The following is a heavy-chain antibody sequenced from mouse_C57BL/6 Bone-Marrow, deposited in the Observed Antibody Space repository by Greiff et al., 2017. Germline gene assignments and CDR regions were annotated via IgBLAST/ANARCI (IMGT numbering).Heavy chain of an antibody. Sequence: QVQLQQSGPELVKPGASVKISCKASGYSFTSYYIHWVKQRPGQGLEWIGWIYPGSGNTKYNEKFKGKATLTADTSSSTAYMQLSSLTSEDSAVYYCARNYGSLYWYFDVWGTGTTVTVSS. V-gene: IGHV1-66*01. CDR1: GYSFTSYY. CDR3: ARNYGSLYWYFDV. CDR2: IYPGSGNT. J-gene: IGHJ1*03. D-gene: IGHD1-1*01.